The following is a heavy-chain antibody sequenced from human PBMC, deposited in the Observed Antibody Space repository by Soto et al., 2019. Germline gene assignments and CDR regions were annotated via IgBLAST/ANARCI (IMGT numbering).Heavy chain of an antibody. V-gene: IGHV3-33*01. Sequence: QVQLVESGGGVVQPGRSLRLSCAASGFTFSSYGMHWVRQAPGKGLEWVAVIWYDGSNKYYADSVKGRFTISRDNSKNTLYLQMNSLRAEDTAVYYCARGEPWSGYLRAGLGYYYYYGMDVWGQGTTVTVSS. J-gene: IGHJ6*02. CDR2: IWYDGSNK. D-gene: IGHD3-3*01. CDR3: ARGEPWSGYLRAGLGYYYYYGMDV. CDR1: GFTFSSYG.